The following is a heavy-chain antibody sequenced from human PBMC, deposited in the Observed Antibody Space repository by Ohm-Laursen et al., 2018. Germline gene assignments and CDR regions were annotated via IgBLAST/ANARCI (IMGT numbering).Heavy chain of an antibody. CDR1: GAPISTHY. CDR3: ARGHNYYDSSGYDY. CDR2: IYYSGST. Sequence: SDTLSLTCAVSGAPISTHYWSWIRQPPGKGLEWIGYIYYSGSTNYNPSLKSRVTISVDTSKNQFSLKLSSVTAADTAVYYCARGHNYYDSSGYDYWGQGTLVTVSS. D-gene: IGHD3-22*01. V-gene: IGHV4-59*11. J-gene: IGHJ4*02.